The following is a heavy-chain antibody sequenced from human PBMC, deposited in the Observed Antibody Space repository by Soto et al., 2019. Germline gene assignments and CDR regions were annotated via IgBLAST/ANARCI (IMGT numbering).Heavy chain of an antibody. CDR1: GGTFSSYA. D-gene: IGHD3-22*01. J-gene: IGHJ5*02. CDR2: IIPIFGTA. Sequence: SVKVSCKASGGTFSSYAISWVRQAPGQGLEWMGGIIPIFGTANYAQKFQGRVTITADESTSTAYMELSSLRSEDTAVYYCARDPEDYYDSSGPRWFDPWGQGTLVTVSS. CDR3: ARDPEDYYDSSGPRWFDP. V-gene: IGHV1-69*13.